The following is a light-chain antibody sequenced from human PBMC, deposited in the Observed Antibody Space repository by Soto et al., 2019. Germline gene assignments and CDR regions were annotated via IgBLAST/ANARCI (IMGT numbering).Light chain of an antibody. J-gene: IGKJ4*01. Sequence: DIQMTQSPSTLSASVGDRVTITCRASQSISSWLAWYQHKPGKAPNLLIYKAASLESGVPSRFSGSGSGTEFTLTVSRLQPDDLATYYCQQYDSYPLPFGGGTKVEIK. V-gene: IGKV1-5*03. CDR2: KAA. CDR1: QSISSW. CDR3: QQYDSYPLP.